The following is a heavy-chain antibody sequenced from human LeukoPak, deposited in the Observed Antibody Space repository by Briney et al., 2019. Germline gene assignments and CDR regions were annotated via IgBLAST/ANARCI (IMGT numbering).Heavy chain of an antibody. D-gene: IGHD3-16*01. CDR1: GFTFSTYA. J-gene: IGHJ4*02. CDR2: ISYDGSSK. CDR3: ARDLGWGELPKYFDY. V-gene: IGHV3-30*04. Sequence: GGSLRLSCAASGFTFSTYAMHWVRQAPGKGLEWVAVISYDGSSKYYADSVKGRFTISRDNSKNTLYLQMNSLRAEDTAVYYCARDLGWGELPKYFDYWGQGTLVTVSS.